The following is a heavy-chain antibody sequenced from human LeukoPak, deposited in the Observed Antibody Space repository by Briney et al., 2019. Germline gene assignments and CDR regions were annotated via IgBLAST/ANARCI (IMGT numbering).Heavy chain of an antibody. CDR2: IDHRGNT. D-gene: IGHD4-17*01. V-gene: IGHV4-4*02. CDR1: GDSLSSTNW. Sequence: SETLSLTCAVSGDSLSSTNWWNWVRQPPGKGLEWIGEIDHRGNTNYNPSLKSRVTISVDRSKNQFSLKLTSVTAADTAEYYCARGYGPGYWGQGTLVTVSA. J-gene: IGHJ4*02. CDR3: ARGYGPGY.